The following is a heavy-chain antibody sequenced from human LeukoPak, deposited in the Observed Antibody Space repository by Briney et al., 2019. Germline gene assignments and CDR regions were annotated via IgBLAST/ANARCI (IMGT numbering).Heavy chain of an antibody. CDR2: IYYSGST. Sequence: PGGSLRLSCAASGFTFSRYGMHWIRQPPGKGLEWIGYIYYSGSTNYNPSLKSRVTISVDTSKNQFSLKLSSVTAADTAVYYCARVKYYYGSGSYPDYWGQGTLVTVSS. CDR1: GFTFSRYG. J-gene: IGHJ4*02. D-gene: IGHD3-10*01. V-gene: IGHV4-59*01. CDR3: ARVKYYYGSGSYPDY.